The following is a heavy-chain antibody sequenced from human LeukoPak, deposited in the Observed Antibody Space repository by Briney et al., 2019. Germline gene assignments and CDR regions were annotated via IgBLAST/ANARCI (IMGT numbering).Heavy chain of an antibody. CDR1: GYXFTSYW. D-gene: IGHD1-26*01. J-gene: IGHJ4*02. CDR3: ARSYSGSYRAYYFDY. Sequence: GESLKISCNGSGYXFTSYWICWVRQMPGKGLEWMGIIYPGDSDTRYSPSFQGQVTISADKSISTAYLQWSSLKASDTAMYYCARSYSGSYRAYYFDYWGQGTLVTVSS. V-gene: IGHV5-51*01. CDR2: IYPGDSDT.